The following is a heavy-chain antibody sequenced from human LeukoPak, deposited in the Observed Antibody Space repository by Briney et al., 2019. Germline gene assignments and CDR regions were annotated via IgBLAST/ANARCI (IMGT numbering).Heavy chain of an antibody. Sequence: SETLSLTCSVSGGSISSYYWSWIRQPPGKGLEWIGYIYYSGSTNYNPSLKSRVTISIDTSKNQFSLKLSSVTAADTAVYYCARGSVILDWFDPWGQGTLVTVSS. CDR2: IYYSGST. CDR3: ARGSVILDWFDP. J-gene: IGHJ5*02. CDR1: GGSISSYY. V-gene: IGHV4-59*01. D-gene: IGHD3-9*01.